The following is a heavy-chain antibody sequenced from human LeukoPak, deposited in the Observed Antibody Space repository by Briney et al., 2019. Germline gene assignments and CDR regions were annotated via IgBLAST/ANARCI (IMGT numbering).Heavy chain of an antibody. CDR2: ISGSGGST. CDR3: AKDLWSRGSGNWFDP. Sequence: GGSLRLSCAASGFTFSSYAMSWVRQAPGKGLEWVSAISGSGGSTYYADSVKGRFTTSRDNSKNTLYLQMNSLRAEDTAVYYCAKDLWSRGSGNWFDPWGQGTLVTVSS. CDR1: GFTFSSYA. D-gene: IGHD1-26*01. J-gene: IGHJ5*02. V-gene: IGHV3-23*01.